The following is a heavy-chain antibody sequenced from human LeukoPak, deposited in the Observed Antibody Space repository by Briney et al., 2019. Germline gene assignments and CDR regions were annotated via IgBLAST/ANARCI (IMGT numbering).Heavy chain of an antibody. CDR1: GYTFTRYG. V-gene: IGHV1-18*01. CDR3: VRDGHWLYDYYYYYMDV. D-gene: IGHD3-9*01. CDR2: ISAYNGNT. J-gene: IGHJ6*03. Sequence: ASVKVSWKASGYTFTRYGLSWVRQAPGQGLEWMGWISAYNGNTNYAQKFQGRVTTTTDTSTGTAYMELRSLKSDDTAVYFCVRDGHWLYDYYYYYMDVWGKGTTVTVSS.